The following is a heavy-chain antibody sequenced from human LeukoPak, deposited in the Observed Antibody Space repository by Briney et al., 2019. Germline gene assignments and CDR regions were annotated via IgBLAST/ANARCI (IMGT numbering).Heavy chain of an antibody. Sequence: PSETLSLTCAVYGGSFSGYYWSWIRQPPGKGLEWIGEINHSGSTNYNPSLKSQVTIPVDTSKNQFSLKLSSVTAADTAVYYCARVSGGNLLDYWGQGTLVTVSS. CDR3: ARVSGGNLLDY. CDR1: GGSFSGYY. V-gene: IGHV4-34*01. CDR2: INHSGST. D-gene: IGHD4-23*01. J-gene: IGHJ4*02.